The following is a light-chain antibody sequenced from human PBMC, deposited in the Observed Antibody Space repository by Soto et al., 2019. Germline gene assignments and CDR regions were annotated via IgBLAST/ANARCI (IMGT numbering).Light chain of an antibody. CDR3: ETWDSKTSYVV. J-gene: IGLJ2*01. CDR1: SGHSSYI. CDR2: LEGSGSY. V-gene: IGLV4-60*02. Sequence: QSVLTQSSSASASLGSSVKLTCILSSGHSSYIIAWHQQQPGKAPRYLMKLEGSGSYNKGSGVPDRFSGSSSGADRYLTISNLQFEDEADYYCETWDSKTSYVVFGGGTKLTVL.